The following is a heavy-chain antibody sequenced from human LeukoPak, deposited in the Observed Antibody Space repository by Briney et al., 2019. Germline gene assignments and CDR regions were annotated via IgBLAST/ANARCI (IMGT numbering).Heavy chain of an antibody. J-gene: IGHJ5*02. Sequence: GGSLRLSCAASGFTFSSYAMHWVRQAPGKGLEWVAVISYDGSNKYYADSVKGRFTISRDNSKNTLYLQMNSLRAEDTAVYYCARDCNRVYSSGYGWFDPWGQGTLVTVSS. CDR1: GFTFSSYA. D-gene: IGHD6-19*01. V-gene: IGHV3-30*04. CDR3: ARDCNRVYSSGYGWFDP. CDR2: ISYDGSNK.